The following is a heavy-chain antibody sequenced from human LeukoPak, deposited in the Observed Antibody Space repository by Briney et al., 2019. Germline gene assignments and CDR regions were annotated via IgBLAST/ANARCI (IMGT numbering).Heavy chain of an antibody. CDR3: ARDFLTPYSSSWPNWFDP. D-gene: IGHD6-13*01. CDR2: MNPSSGNT. Sequence: GASVKVSCKASRYTFTSYDIHWVRQATGRGLEWMGWMNPSSGNTGYAQKFQGRVTMTRNTSISTAYMELSSLRSEDTAVYYCARDFLTPYSSSWPNWFDPWGQGTLVTVSS. J-gene: IGHJ5*02. CDR1: RYTFTSYD. V-gene: IGHV1-8*01.